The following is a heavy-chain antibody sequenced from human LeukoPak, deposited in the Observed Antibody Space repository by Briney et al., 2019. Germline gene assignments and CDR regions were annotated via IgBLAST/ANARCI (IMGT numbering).Heavy chain of an antibody. Sequence: TGGSLRLSCAASGFTFSNYWMIWVRQAPGKGLEWVANIRGDGSLKYYVDSVKGRFTISRDNAKNSLYLQMNGLRAEDMAIYYCARDSGGFSSVYYDAFDFWGQGTVVTVSS. V-gene: IGHV3-7*01. D-gene: IGHD5/OR15-5a*01. CDR1: GFTFSNYW. CDR2: IRGDGSLK. J-gene: IGHJ3*01. CDR3: ARDSGGFSSVYYDAFDF.